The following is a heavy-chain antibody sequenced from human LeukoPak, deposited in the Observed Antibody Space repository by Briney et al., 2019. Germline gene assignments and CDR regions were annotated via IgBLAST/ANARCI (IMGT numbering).Heavy chain of an antibody. CDR2: ISSSGSTI. CDR3: ASERAFGVVIRDY. Sequence: GGSLRLSCAASGFTFSDYYMSWIRQAPGKGLEWVSYISSSGSTIYYADSVKGRFTISRDNVKNSLYLQMNSLRAEDTAVYYCASERAFGVVIRDYWGQGTLVTVSS. V-gene: IGHV3-11*01. D-gene: IGHD3-3*01. CDR1: GFTFSDYY. J-gene: IGHJ4*02.